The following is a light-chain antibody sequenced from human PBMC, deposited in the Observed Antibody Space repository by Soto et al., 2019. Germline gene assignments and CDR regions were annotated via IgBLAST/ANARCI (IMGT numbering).Light chain of an antibody. J-gene: IGKJ3*01. CDR2: GAS. Sequence: EIVLTQSPGTLSLSPGERATVSCRSSQSVSSSYLAWYQQKPGQAPRLLIYGASSRATGIPDRFSGSGSGTDFTLTISRLEPEDFAVYYCQQYGSSPPETFGPGTKVDIK. CDR3: QQYGSSPPET. V-gene: IGKV3-20*01. CDR1: QSVSSSY.